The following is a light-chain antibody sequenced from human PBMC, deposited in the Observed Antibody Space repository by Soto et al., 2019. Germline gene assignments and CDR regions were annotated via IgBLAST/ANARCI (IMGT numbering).Light chain of an antibody. J-gene: IGKJ4*01. V-gene: IGKV1-39*01. Sequence: DIQMTQSPSSLSASVGDRVTITCRASQSISTYLNWYQQKPGKAPKVLIYAASSLQRGIPSRFSGRGSGTDFTLTIRSLQPEDFATYYCQQGYNTPLTFGGGTKVDIK. CDR2: AAS. CDR1: QSISTY. CDR3: QQGYNTPLT.